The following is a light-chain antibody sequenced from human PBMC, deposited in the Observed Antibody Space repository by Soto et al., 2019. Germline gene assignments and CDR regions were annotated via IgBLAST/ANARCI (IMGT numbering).Light chain of an antibody. V-gene: IGKV1-5*03. CDR2: KAS. CDR1: QGISSW. CDR3: QQYNSHWT. Sequence: IQMTQSPASVSTSVRDRVTVMCRASQGISSWLAWYKQKPGKAPNLLIYKASSLEGGVPSRFSGSGSGTESTLTIRSLKPDEFATYYCQQYNSHWTFGQGTKLELK. J-gene: IGKJ1*01.